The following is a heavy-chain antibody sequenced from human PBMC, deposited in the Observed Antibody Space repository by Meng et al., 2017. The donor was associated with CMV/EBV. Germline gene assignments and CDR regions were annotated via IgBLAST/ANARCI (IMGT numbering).Heavy chain of an antibody. CDR2: INHSGST. V-gene: IGHV4-34*01. Sequence: QLHLQQLGAGLLKPSETLSLPCAVYGGSFSGYYWSWIRQPPGKGLEWIGEINHSGSTNYNPSLKSRVTISVDTSKNQFSLKLSSVTAADTAVYYCARGVGATGKADYWGQGTLVTVSS. J-gene: IGHJ4*02. CDR1: GGSFSGYY. D-gene: IGHD1-26*01. CDR3: ARGVGATGKADY.